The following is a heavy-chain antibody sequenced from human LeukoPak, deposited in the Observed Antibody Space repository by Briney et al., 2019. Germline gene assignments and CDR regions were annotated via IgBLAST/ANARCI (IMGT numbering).Heavy chain of an antibody. CDR3: ARKWWLVRRNWFDP. CDR1: GGSFSGYY. J-gene: IGHJ5*02. Sequence: SETLSLTCAVYGGSFSGYYWSWIRQPPGKGLEWIGEINHSGSTNYNPSLKSRVTISVDTSKNQFSLKLSSVTAADTAVYYCARKWWLVRRNWFDPWGQGTLVTVSS. V-gene: IGHV4-34*01. CDR2: INHSGST. D-gene: IGHD6-19*01.